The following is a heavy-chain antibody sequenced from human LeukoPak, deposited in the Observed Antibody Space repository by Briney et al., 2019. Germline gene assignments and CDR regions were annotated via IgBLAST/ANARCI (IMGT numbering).Heavy chain of an antibody. V-gene: IGHV4-61*02. CDR1: GGPFSSDSYY. J-gene: IGHJ4*02. D-gene: IGHD3-9*01. CDR3: ARYPTSILTGYSNHAHDY. CDR2: IYTRGST. Sequence: SETLSLTCTVSGGPFSSDSYYWSWIRQPAGTGLEWIGRIYTRGSTNYNPALKSRVTISVDTSKNQFSLKLSSVTAADTAVYYCARYPTSILTGYSNHAHDYWGQGTLVTVSS.